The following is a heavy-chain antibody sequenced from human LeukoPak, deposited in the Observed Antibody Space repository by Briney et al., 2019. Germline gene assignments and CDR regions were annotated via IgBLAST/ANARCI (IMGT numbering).Heavy chain of an antibody. Sequence: GGSLRLSCAASGFTFSSYAMSWVRQAPGKGLDWVSAISGSGDNTYYADSVKGRFTISRDNSKNTLYLQMNSLRAEDTAVYYCARGIDYGDSGDYWGQGTLVTVSS. CDR3: ARGIDYGDSGDY. D-gene: IGHD4-17*01. CDR2: ISGSGDNT. V-gene: IGHV3-23*01. J-gene: IGHJ4*02. CDR1: GFTFSSYA.